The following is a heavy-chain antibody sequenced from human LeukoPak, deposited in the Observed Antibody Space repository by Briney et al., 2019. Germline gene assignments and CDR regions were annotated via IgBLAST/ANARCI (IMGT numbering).Heavy chain of an antibody. D-gene: IGHD6-13*01. Sequence: ASVKVSCKASGYIFTGYYMHWVRQAPGQGLEWMGWSNPNSGGTNYAHKFQGRVTMTRDTSISTTYMELSRLRSDDTAVYYCARDRPPQLVRPFDYWGQGTLVTVSS. CDR1: GYIFTGYY. V-gene: IGHV1-2*07. J-gene: IGHJ4*02. CDR3: ARDRPPQLVRPFDY. CDR2: SNPNSGGT.